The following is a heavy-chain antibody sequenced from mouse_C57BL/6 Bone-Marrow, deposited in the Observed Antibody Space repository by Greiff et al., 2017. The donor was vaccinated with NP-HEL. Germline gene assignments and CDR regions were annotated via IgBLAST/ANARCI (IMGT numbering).Heavy chain of an antibody. D-gene: IGHD1-1*01. CDR2: IYPGSGST. CDR3: ARGEYYGSSYYYAMDY. V-gene: IGHV1-55*01. Sequence: QVQLQQSGAELVKPGASVKMSCKASGYTFTSYWITWVKQRPGQGLEWIGDIYPGSGSTNYNEKFKSKATLTVDTSSSTAYMQLSSLTSEDSAVYYCARGEYYGSSYYYAMDYWGQGTSVTVSS. CDR1: GYTFTSYW. J-gene: IGHJ4*01.